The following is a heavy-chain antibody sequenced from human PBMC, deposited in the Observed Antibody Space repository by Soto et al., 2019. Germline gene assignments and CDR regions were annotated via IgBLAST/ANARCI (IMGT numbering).Heavy chain of an antibody. J-gene: IGHJ4*02. CDR3: ARVKGQWLHGLDY. CDR2: INDSGST. V-gene: IGHV4-34*01. CDR1: GGSFSGYY. D-gene: IGHD6-19*01. Sequence: QVQLQQWGAGLLKPSETLSLTCAVYGGSFSGYYWSWIRQPPGKGLEWIGEINDSGSTNYNPSLKSRVTISVDTSKNQFSLKLSSVTAADTAVYYCARVKGQWLHGLDYWGQGTLVTVSS.